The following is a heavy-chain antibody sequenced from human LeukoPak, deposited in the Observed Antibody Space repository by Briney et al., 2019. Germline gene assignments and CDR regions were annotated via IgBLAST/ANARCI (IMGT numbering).Heavy chain of an antibody. CDR3: ARSPDYSNRYLQY. CDR2: IYPGDSDT. D-gene: IGHD4-11*01. CDR1: EYSFTYYW. V-gene: IGHV5-51*01. J-gene: IGHJ1*01. Sequence: GESLKISCKGSEYSFTYYWIGWVRQMPGKGLEWMGMIYPGDSDTRYSPSFQGQVTISADKSISTAYLQWSSLKASDTAMYYCARSPDYSNRYLQYWGQGTLVTVSS.